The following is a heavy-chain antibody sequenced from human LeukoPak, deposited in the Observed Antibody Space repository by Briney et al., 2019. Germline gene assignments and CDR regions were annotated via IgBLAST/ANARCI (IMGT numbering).Heavy chain of an antibody. Sequence: PSETLSLTCAVYGGSFSGYYWSWIRQPPGKGLEWIGEINHSGSTNYNPSLKSRVTISVDTSKNQFSLKLSSVTAADTAVYYCARDNGSGWSHDAFDIWGQGTMVTVSS. CDR1: GGSFSGYY. D-gene: IGHD6-19*01. CDR2: INHSGST. V-gene: IGHV4-34*01. J-gene: IGHJ3*02. CDR3: ARDNGSGWSHDAFDI.